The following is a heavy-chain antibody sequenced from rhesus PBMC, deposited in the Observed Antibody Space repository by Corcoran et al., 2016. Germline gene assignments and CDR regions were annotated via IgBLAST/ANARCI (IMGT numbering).Heavy chain of an antibody. CDR2: IYGGSGST. D-gene: IGHD4-35*01. CDR1: GGSISGYYL. V-gene: IGHV4-143*01. Sequence: QVQLQESGPGVVKPSETLSLTCAVSGGSISGYYLWSWIRQPPGKGLEWIGYIYGGSGSTSSNPSLKSRVIISIDTSKNQFSLKLSSVTAADTAVYYCARSGNYDAGYFDYWGQGVLVTVSS. J-gene: IGHJ4*01. CDR3: ARSGNYDAGYFDY.